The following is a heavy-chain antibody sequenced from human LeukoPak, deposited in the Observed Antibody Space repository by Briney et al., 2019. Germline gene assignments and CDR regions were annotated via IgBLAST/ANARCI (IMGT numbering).Heavy chain of an antibody. CDR2: IYRSGST. CDR3: ARGNYDSSGYYEAFHH. V-gene: IGHV4-61*09. Sequence: KPSETLSLTCTVSGDSISSGSYYWSWIRQPAGKGLEWIGHIYRSGSTNYNASLKSRVTISVDTSKNQFSLKLSSVTAADTAVYYCARGNYDSSGYYEAFHHWGQGTLVTVSS. D-gene: IGHD3-22*01. CDR1: GDSISSGSYY. J-gene: IGHJ1*01.